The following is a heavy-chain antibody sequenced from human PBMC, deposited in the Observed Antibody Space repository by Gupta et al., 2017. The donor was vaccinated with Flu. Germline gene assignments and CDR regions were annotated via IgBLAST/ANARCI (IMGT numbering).Heavy chain of an antibody. D-gene: IGHD2-2*01. CDR3: ARLTNPDCSSTSCYVGDDAFDI. CDR1: GGSFSGYY. Sequence: QVQLQPWGAGLLKPSEPLSLTCAVYGGSFSGYYWSWIRQPPGKGLEWIGEINHSGSTNYNPSLKSRVTISVDTSKNQFSLKLSSVTAADTAVYYCARLTNPDCSSTSCYVGDDAFDIWGQGTMVTVSS. CDR2: INHSGST. V-gene: IGHV4-34*01. J-gene: IGHJ3*02.